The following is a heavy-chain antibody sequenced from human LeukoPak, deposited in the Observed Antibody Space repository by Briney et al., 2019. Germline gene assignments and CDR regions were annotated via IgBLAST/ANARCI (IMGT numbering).Heavy chain of an antibody. V-gene: IGHV3-21*01. Sequence: GGSLRLSCSASGFTFSRHHMTWVRQAPGKGVEWVSSISATSTFIEDADSVKGRFTISRDNAKNSVYLQMDSLKDEDTAVYYCATIPTGGLVRAGVIDVWGQGTTVTVSS. D-gene: IGHD2-21*01. CDR1: GFTFSRHH. CDR3: ATIPTGGLVRAGVIDV. J-gene: IGHJ6*02. CDR2: ISATSTFI.